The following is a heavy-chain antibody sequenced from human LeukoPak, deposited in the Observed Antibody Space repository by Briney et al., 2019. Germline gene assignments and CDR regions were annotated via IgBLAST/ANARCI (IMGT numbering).Heavy chain of an antibody. V-gene: IGHV3-7*03. J-gene: IGHJ5*02. CDR2: IKHDGSEE. D-gene: IGHD4-17*01. CDR3: AKEGSTVTSTSISEGAWFDP. Sequence: GGSLRLSCAASGITFSSLWMSWFRQAPGKGLEWVADIKHDGSEEHYVASVKGRFTISRDNAKNSLYLQMNSLRAEDTALYYCAKEGSTVTSTSISEGAWFDPWGQGTLVTVSS. CDR1: GITFSSLW.